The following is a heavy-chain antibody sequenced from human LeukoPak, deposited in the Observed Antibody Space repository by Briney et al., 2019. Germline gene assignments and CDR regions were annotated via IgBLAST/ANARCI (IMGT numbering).Heavy chain of an antibody. CDR3: ANQASWYDPFDY. CDR1: GFTFDDYA. CDR2: ISWNSGSI. D-gene: IGHD6-13*01. Sequence: AGGSLRLSCAASGFTFDDYAMHWVGQAPGKGLEWVSGISWNSGSIGYADSVKGRFTISRDNAKNSLYLQMNSLRAEDTALYYCANQASWYDPFDYWGQGTLVTVSS. J-gene: IGHJ4*02. V-gene: IGHV3-9*01.